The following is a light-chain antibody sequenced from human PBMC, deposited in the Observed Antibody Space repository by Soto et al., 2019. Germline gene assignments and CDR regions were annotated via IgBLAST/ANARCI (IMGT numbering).Light chain of an antibody. J-gene: IGLJ1*01. V-gene: IGLV1-51*02. Sequence: QSVLTQPPSVSAAPGQKVTISCSGSSSNIGNNYVSWYQQLPGTAPKLLMYENNRRPSGIPDRFSGSKSGTSATLGITGLQTGDEADYYCGTWDSSLSAYVFGTGTKVTV. CDR2: ENN. CDR1: SSNIGNNY. CDR3: GTWDSSLSAYV.